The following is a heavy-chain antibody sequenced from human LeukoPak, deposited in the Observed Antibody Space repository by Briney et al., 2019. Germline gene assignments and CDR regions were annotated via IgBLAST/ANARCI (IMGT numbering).Heavy chain of an antibody. D-gene: IGHD2-21*01. V-gene: IGHV3-74*01. Sequence: PGGSPRPSCAASGFTSSSYSTHSVRQAPGKGLVWVSRINSDGSSTNYADSVKGRFTISRDNAKNTLYLQMNSLRAEDAAVYYGGTDMVKGYWGQGTLLTVAS. CDR3: GTDMVKGY. J-gene: IGHJ4*02. CDR1: GFTSSSYS. CDR2: INSDGSST.